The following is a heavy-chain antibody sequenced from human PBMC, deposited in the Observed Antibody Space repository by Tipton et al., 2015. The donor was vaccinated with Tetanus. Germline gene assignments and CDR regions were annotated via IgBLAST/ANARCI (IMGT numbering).Heavy chain of an antibody. CDR3: ARDAPDLGDYVSFDY. J-gene: IGHJ4*02. CDR1: VWSNY. CDR2: IYSGGST. D-gene: IGHD3-16*01. V-gene: IGHV3-66*01. Sequence: VWSNYMSWVRQAPGKGLAWVSIIYSGGSTYSADSVKGRFTISTDNSKNTLYLQMNSLRAEDTAVYYCARDAPDLGDYVSFDYWGQGTLVTVSS.